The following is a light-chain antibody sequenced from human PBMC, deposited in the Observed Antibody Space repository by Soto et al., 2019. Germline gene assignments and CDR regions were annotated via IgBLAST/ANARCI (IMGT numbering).Light chain of an antibody. V-gene: IGKV3-11*01. CDR1: QSVSSY. J-gene: IGKJ4*01. CDR3: QQRSDWRVT. Sequence: EIVLTQSPATLSLSPGERATLSCRASQSVSSYLAWYQQKPGQAPRLLIYDVFNRATGIPARFSGSGSGTDFTLTISSLEPEDFAVYYCQQRSDWRVTFGGGTKVDIK. CDR2: DVF.